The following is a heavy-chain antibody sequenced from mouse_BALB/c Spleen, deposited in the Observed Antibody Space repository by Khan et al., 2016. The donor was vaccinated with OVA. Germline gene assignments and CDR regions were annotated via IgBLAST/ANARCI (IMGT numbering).Heavy chain of an antibody. CDR2: ISDGGSYT. V-gene: IGHV5-4*02. J-gene: IGHJ3*01. CDR3: ARAGYGGFAY. D-gene: IGHD1-1*02. Sequence: EVELVESGGGLVKPGGSLKLSCAASGFTFSDYYMYWVRQTPEQRLEWVATISDGGSYTYYPDSVKGRFTLSRDNAKNNLYLQMSSLKSEDTAMYYCARAGYGGFAYWGQGALGTVSA. CDR1: GFTFSDYY.